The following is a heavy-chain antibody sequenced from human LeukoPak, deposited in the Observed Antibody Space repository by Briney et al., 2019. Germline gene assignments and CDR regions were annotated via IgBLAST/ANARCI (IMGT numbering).Heavy chain of an antibody. Sequence: PGGSLRLSCAASGFTFSSYWMNWVRQAPGKGLEWVANINGDGRDKYYVGSVRGRFTISRDNADNAQYLQMNSLRGDDTALYYCARGVDSAIDWWGQGTLVTVSS. CDR3: ARGVDSAIDW. CDR1: GFTFSSYW. CDR2: INGDGRDK. V-gene: IGHV3-7*01. J-gene: IGHJ4*02. D-gene: IGHD3-9*01.